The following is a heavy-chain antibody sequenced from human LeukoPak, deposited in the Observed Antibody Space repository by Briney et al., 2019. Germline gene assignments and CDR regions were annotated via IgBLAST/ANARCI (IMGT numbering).Heavy chain of an antibody. CDR2: IYYSGST. Sequence: PSETLSLTCTVSGGSISSSSYYWGWIRQPPGKGLEWIGSIYYSGSTYYNPSLKSRVTISVDTSKNQFSLKLSSVTAADTAVYYCARRGVPYDSSGKGAFDIWGQGTMVTVSS. CDR1: GGSISSSSYY. CDR3: ARRGVPYDSSGKGAFDI. D-gene: IGHD3-22*01. V-gene: IGHV4-39*07. J-gene: IGHJ3*02.